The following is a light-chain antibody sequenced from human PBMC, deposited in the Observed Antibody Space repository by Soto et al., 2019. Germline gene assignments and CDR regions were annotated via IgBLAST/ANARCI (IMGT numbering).Light chain of an antibody. CDR3: QQRCNWRT. CDR2: GAS. V-gene: IGKV3-11*01. CDR1: QSFRGL. Sequence: EVVLTQSPVTLTLSPGERATLSCRASQSFRGLLAWYQQKPGRAPRLLIHGASTRAPGIPARFSGSGSGTDFTLTISSLEPEDFAVYYCQQRCNWRTFGQGTKVDI. J-gene: IGKJ1*01.